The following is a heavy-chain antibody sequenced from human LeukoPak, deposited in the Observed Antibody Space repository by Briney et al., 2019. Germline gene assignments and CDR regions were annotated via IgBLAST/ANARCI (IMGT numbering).Heavy chain of an antibody. V-gene: IGHV1-2*02. J-gene: IGHJ3*02. CDR1: GYTFTGYH. CDR2: INPNSGDT. Sequence: ASVKVSCKASGYTFTGYHIHWVRQAPGQGLEWMGWINPNSGDTNYAEKFQARVTMSRDTSTSTAYMDLSRLRSDDTAVYFCARVIRGSYSDAFDIRGQGTLVTLSS. D-gene: IGHD3-16*01. CDR3: ARVIRGSYSDAFDI.